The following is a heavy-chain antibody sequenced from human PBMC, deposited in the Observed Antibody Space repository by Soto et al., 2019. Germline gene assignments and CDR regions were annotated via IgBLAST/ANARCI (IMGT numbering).Heavy chain of an antibody. Sequence: SSETLSLTCPVSGGSISSGGYYWSWVRQHPGKGLEWIGYIFYSGSTYYNPSLKSRVTISVDTSKNQFSLKLSSVTAADTAVYYCARVSSRYQPDYWGQGTLVTVSS. V-gene: IGHV4-31*03. CDR2: IFYSGST. CDR3: ARVSSRYQPDY. CDR1: GGSISSGGYY. J-gene: IGHJ4*02. D-gene: IGHD3-16*02.